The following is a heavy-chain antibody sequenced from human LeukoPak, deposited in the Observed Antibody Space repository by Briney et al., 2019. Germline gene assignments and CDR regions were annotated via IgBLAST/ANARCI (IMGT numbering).Heavy chain of an antibody. Sequence: PSETLSLTCTVSGGSISSYYWSWIRQPPGKGLEWIGYIYYSGSTNYNPSLKSRVTISVDTSKNQFSLKLSPVTAADTAVYYCARTDYDFWSRYSSTFDPWGQGTLVTVSS. CDR3: ARTDYDFWSRYSSTFDP. J-gene: IGHJ5*02. D-gene: IGHD3-3*01. V-gene: IGHV4-59*01. CDR1: GGSISSYY. CDR2: IYYSGST.